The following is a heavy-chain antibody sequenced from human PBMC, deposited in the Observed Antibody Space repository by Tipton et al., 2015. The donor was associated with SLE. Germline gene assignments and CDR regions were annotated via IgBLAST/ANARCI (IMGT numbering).Heavy chain of an antibody. CDR1: GFRFNKYW. Sequence: SLRLSCAASGFRFNKYWMSWVRQAPGRGLEWVANIKEDGSVKYYAESVRGQFTISRDNAKNSPFLQLNSLRAEDAAVYYCTRVRAFDQSDYWGQGTLVAVSS. CDR2: IKEDGSVK. CDR3: TRVRAFDQSDY. J-gene: IGHJ4*02. V-gene: IGHV3-7*01.